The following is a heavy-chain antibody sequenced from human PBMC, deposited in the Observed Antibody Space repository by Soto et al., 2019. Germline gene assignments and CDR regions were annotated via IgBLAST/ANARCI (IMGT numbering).Heavy chain of an antibody. V-gene: IGHV4-39*01. CDR1: GGSISSSSYY. CDR3: ARCGGITIFGVVIENRWFDP. CDR2: IYYSGST. D-gene: IGHD3-3*01. Sequence: QLQLQESGPGLVKPSETLSLTCTVSGGSISSSSYYWGWIRQPPGKGLEWIGSIYYSGSTYYNPSLKGRVAIPVETSKNQFSLKLSSVTAADTAVYYCARCGGITIFGVVIENRWFDPWGQGTLVTVSS. J-gene: IGHJ5*02.